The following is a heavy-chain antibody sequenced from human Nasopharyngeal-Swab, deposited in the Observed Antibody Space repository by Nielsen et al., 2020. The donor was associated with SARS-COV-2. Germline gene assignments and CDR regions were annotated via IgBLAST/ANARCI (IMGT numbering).Heavy chain of an antibody. CDR1: GFTFSSYS. CDR2: ISSSSSYT. Sequence: GESLKISCAASGFTFSSYSMNWVRQAPGKGLEWVSSISSSSSYTSYADSVKGRFTISRDNAKNSLYLQMNSLRAEDTAVYYCARTGGVLRFLEWLPNWFDPWGQGTLVTVSS. CDR3: ARTGGVLRFLEWLPNWFDP. J-gene: IGHJ5*02. D-gene: IGHD3-3*01. V-gene: IGHV3-21*01.